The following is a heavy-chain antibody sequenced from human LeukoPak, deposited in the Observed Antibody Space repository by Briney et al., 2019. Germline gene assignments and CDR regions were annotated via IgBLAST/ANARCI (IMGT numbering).Heavy chain of an antibody. Sequence: PGGSLRLSCAASGFTFSSYSMNWVRQAPGKGLEWVSSISSSSSYIYYADSVKGRFTISRDNAKNSLYLQMNSLRAEDTAVYYCAKDFQYGDYLGSFDYWGQGTLVTVSS. CDR1: GFTFSSYS. CDR3: AKDFQYGDYLGSFDY. D-gene: IGHD4-17*01. J-gene: IGHJ4*02. CDR2: ISSSSSYI. V-gene: IGHV3-21*01.